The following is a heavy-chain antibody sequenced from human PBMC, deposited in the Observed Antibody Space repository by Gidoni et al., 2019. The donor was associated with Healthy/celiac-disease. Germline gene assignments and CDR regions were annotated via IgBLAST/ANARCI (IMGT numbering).Heavy chain of an antibody. CDR1: GGSFSGYY. CDR2: SNHSGST. D-gene: IGHD1-26*01. Sequence: QVQLQQWGAGLLKPSETLSLTCAVYGGSFSGYYWSWIRQPQGNGLEWIGESNHSGSTNYNPACKSRVTISVDTSKNQFSLKLSSVTSADTAVYYCARGDSYGAFDIWGQGTMVTVSS. CDR3: ARGDSYGAFDI. J-gene: IGHJ3*02. V-gene: IGHV4-34*01.